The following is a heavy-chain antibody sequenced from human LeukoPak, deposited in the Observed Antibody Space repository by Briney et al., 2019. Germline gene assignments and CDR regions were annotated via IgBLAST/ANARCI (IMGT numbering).Heavy chain of an antibody. V-gene: IGHV3-33*06. CDR2: IWYDGSNR. D-gene: IGHD6-19*01. CDR1: GFTFSSYG. CDR3: AKGDSRGWASLDY. Sequence: GGSLRLSCAASGFTFSSYGIHWVRQAPGKGLEWVAIIWYDGSNRYYADSVKGRFTISRDNSKNTLYLQMNSLRAEDTAVYYSAKGDSRGWASLDYWGQGTLATVS. J-gene: IGHJ4*02.